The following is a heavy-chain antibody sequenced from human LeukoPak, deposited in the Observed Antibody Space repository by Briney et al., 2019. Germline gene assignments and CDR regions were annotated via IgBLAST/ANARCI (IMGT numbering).Heavy chain of an antibody. J-gene: IGHJ5*02. CDR3: ASMLISSSYWFYP. D-gene: IGHD6-6*01. CDR2: INHSGST. CDR1: GGSFSGYY. Sequence: SSETLSLTCAVYGGSFSGYYWTWFRQPPGKGLEWIGEINHSGSTNYNPSLKSRVTISVDTSKNQFSLKLSSVTAADTAVYYCASMLISSSYWFYPCRQGTLVTVSS. V-gene: IGHV4-34*01.